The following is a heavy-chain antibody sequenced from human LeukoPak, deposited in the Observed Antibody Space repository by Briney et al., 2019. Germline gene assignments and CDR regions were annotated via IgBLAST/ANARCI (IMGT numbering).Heavy chain of an antibody. CDR3: ARQTGSGLFILP. CDR2: IYYSGNT. V-gene: IGHV4-39*01. Sequence: SETLSLTCTVSGVSISSSNSYWGWIRQPPGKGLEWIGSIYYSGNTYYNASLKSQVSISIDMSKNQFSLRLTSVTAADTAVYYCARQTGSGLFILPGGQGTLVTVSS. J-gene: IGHJ4*02. D-gene: IGHD3/OR15-3a*01. CDR1: GVSISSSNSY.